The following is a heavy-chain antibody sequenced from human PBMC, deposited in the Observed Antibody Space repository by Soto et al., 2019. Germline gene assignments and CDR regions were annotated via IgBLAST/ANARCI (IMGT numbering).Heavy chain of an antibody. J-gene: IGHJ4*02. Sequence: GGSLRLSCAASGFTFSSYAVSWARQTPGKGLEWVSTISASGAYTYYVDSVKGRFTISRDNSRNTLYLQMRSLRAGDTATYYCAKEVIAARPYYFDYWGQGTLVTVSS. CDR2: ISASGAYT. V-gene: IGHV3-23*01. CDR3: AKEVIAARPYYFDY. CDR1: GFTFSSYA. D-gene: IGHD6-6*01.